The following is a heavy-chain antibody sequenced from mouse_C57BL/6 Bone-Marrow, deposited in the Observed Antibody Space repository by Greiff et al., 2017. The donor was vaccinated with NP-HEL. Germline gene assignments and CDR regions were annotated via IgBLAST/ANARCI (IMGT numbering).Heavy chain of an antibody. Sequence: QVQLQQSGPGLVQPSQSLSITCTVSGFSLTSYGVHWVRQSPGKGLEWLGVIWSGGSTDYNAAFISRLSISKDNSKSQVFFKMNSLQADDTAIYYCGRNYYGSSYWYFDVWGTGTTVTVSS. CDR3: GRNYYGSSYWYFDV. J-gene: IGHJ1*03. D-gene: IGHD1-1*01. V-gene: IGHV2-2*01. CDR1: GFSLTSYG. CDR2: IWSGGST.